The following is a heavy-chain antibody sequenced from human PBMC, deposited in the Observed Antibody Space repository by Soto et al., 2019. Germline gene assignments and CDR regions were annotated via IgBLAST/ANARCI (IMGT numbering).Heavy chain of an antibody. CDR2: TNPNSGGT. D-gene: IGHD3-16*01. CDR1: GYTFTGYY. CDR3: AREPSGGVATS. J-gene: IGHJ5*02. V-gene: IGHV1-2*02. Sequence: QVQLVQSGAAVKKPGASVKVSCKASGYTFTGYYMHWVRQAPGHGFEWMGWTNPNSGGTNYAQKVQGRVTMTRDTSISTADMELSRLISDDTAVYYCAREPSGGVATSWGQGTLVTVSS.